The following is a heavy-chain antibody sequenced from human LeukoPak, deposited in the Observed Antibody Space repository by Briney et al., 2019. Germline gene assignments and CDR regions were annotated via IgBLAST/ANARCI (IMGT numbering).Heavy chain of an antibody. J-gene: IGHJ4*02. CDR1: GFTFSSYW. CDR2: INSDGSST. D-gene: IGHD6-13*01. V-gene: IGHV3-74*01. CDR3: ARSVSSSWFPYYFDY. Sequence: PTGGSLRLSCAASGFTFSSYWMHWVRQAPGKGLVWVSRINSDGSSTSYADSVKGRFTISRDNAKNTLYLQMNSLRAEDTAVYYCARSVSSSWFPYYFDYWGQGTLVTVSS.